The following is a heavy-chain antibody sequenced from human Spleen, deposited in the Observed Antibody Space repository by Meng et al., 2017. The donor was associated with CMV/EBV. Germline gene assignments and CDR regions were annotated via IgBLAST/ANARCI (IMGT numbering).Heavy chain of an antibody. Sequence: GFGYSGTALDWDGEGSGEGLGWVGRIGSKGYNDATTYAATVKGRFNISRDDSRNTAYMQMNSLKTEDTAVYYCTFWTTEIKKGSDFWGQGTLVTVSS. V-gene: IGHV3-73*01. J-gene: IGHJ4*02. D-gene: IGHD3/OR15-3a*01. CDR3: TFWTTEIKKGSDF. CDR1: GFGYSGTA. CDR2: IGSKGYNDAT.